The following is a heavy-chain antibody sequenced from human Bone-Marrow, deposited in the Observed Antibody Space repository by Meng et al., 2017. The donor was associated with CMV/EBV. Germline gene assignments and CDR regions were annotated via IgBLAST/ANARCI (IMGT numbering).Heavy chain of an antibody. J-gene: IGHJ4*02. CDR1: GGYISSYY. V-gene: IGHV4-59*01. CDR3: ARGSYSTDYYFDY. Sequence: SETLSLTCTVSGGYISSYYWSWIRQPPGKGLEWIGYIYYSGTTNYNPSLKSRVTISVDTSKNQFSLKLSSVTAADTAVYYCARGSYSTDYYFDYWGQGTLVTVSS. D-gene: IGHD6-13*01. CDR2: IYYSGTT.